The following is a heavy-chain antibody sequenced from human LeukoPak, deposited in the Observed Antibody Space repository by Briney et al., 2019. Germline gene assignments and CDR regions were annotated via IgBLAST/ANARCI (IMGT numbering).Heavy chain of an antibody. Sequence: SETLSLTCTVSGGSISSYYWSWIRQPAGKGLEWIGRIYTSGSTNYNPSLKSRVTMSVDTSKNQFSLKLSSVTAADTAVYYCARDGQTSGYDPKGYYYYYMVVWGKGTTVTVSS. J-gene: IGHJ6*03. CDR2: IYTSGST. CDR3: ARDGQTSGYDPKGYYYYYMVV. V-gene: IGHV4-4*07. CDR1: GGSISSYY. D-gene: IGHD5-12*01.